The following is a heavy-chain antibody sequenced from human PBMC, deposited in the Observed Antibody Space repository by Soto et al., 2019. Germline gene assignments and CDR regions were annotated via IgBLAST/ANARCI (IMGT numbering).Heavy chain of an antibody. CDR1: GYTFTSYD. J-gene: IGHJ3*02. D-gene: IGHD3-22*01. V-gene: IGHV1-8*01. CDR2: MNPNSGNT. CDR3: ARSGSYDYDSSGYAFEI. Sequence: ASVKVSCKASGYTFTSYDIHWVRQATGQGLAWMGWMNPNSGNTGFAQKFQGRVTMTRNTSISTAYMELSSLRSEGTAVYYCARSGSYDYDSSGYAFEIWGQGTMVTVSS.